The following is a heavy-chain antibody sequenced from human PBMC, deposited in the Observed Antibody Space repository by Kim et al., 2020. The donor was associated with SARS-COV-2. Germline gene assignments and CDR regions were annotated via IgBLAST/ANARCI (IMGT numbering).Heavy chain of an antibody. J-gene: IGHJ6*02. CDR1: GFTFSSYA. Sequence: GGSLRLSCTASGFTFSSYAMHWVRQAPGKGLEWVAVISYDGSNKYYADSVKGRFTISRDNSKNTLYLQMNGLRAEDTAVYYCARDGSYSSSWPYYYYGMDVWGQGTTVTVSS. V-gene: IGHV3-30*04. CDR2: ISYDGSNK. D-gene: IGHD6-13*01. CDR3: ARDGSYSSSWPYYYYGMDV.